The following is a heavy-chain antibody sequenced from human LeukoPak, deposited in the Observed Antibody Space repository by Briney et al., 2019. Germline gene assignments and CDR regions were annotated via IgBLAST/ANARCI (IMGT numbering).Heavy chain of an antibody. D-gene: IGHD3-10*01. J-gene: IGHJ4*02. V-gene: IGHV3-48*01. CDR1: GFTFSSYS. CDR3: AKAPYYYGSGSFWYFDY. Sequence: GGSLRLSCAASGFTFSSYSMNWVRQAPGKGLEWVSYISSRSATIYYADSVKGRFTISRDNAKNSLYLHMNSLRVEDTAVYYCAKAPYYYGSGSFWYFDYWGQGSLVTVSS. CDR2: ISSRSATI.